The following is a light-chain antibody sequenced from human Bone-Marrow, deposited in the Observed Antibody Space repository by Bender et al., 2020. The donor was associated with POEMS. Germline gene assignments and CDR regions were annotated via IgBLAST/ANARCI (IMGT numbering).Light chain of an antibody. CDR1: SSKFGSYP. J-gene: IGLJ3*02. V-gene: IGLV1-44*01. CDR3: AKWDDSMNGWV. Sequence: QSVLTQPPSASGTPGQRVTISCSGSSSKFGSYPVNWYQQLPGAAPKLVIFNNSQRPSGVPDRFSGSNSGTSASLAIRGLMSDDEADVYGAKWDDSMNGWVFGGRTKMTVL. CDR2: NNS.